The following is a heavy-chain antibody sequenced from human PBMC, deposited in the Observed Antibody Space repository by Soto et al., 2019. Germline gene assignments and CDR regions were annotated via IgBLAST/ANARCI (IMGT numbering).Heavy chain of an antibody. CDR3: VRGGAYCGGDCASGYFDY. CDR1: GGTFSSYA. CDR2: IIPIFGTA. D-gene: IGHD2-21*02. Sequence: QVQLVQSGAEVKKPGSSVKVSCKASGGTFSSYAISWVRQAPGQGLEWMGGIIPIFGTANYAQKFQGRVTITADESTSTAYMELSSLRSEDTAVYYCVRGGAYCGGDCASGYFDYWGQGTLVTVSS. J-gene: IGHJ4*02. V-gene: IGHV1-69*01.